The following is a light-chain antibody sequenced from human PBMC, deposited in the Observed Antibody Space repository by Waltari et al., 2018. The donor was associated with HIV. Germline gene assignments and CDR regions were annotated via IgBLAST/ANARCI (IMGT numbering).Light chain of an antibody. V-gene: IGLV2-8*01. CDR2: EVS. CDR1: SSDVGGYHY. Sequence: QSALTQPPSASGSPGQSVTISCTGTSSDVGGYHYVSWYQQHPGNAPKLRIYEVSKRPSGVSYRFSGSKSGNTASLTVSGLQAEDEADYYCSSYAGSRGLFGGGTKLTVL. J-gene: IGLJ2*01. CDR3: SSYAGSRGL.